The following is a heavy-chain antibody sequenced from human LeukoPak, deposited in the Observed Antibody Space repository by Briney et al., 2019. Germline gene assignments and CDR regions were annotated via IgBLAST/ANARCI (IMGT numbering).Heavy chain of an antibody. D-gene: IGHD3-10*01. CDR2: IKQDGSLV. J-gene: IGHJ4*02. CDR1: GFIFGDYW. Sequence: QAGGSLRLSCAGSGFIFGDYWMSWVRQAPGKGLEWVANIKQDGSLVQYVDSVKGRFIISRDNAKNSLYLHLNSLRPEDTAFYYCARWSGEWGDLQFDYWGQGTLVTVSS. V-gene: IGHV3-7*01. CDR3: ARWSGEWGDLQFDY.